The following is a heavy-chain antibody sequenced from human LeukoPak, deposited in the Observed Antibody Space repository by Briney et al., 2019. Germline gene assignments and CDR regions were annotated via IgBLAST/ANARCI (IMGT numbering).Heavy chain of an antibody. J-gene: IGHJ4*02. Sequence: ASVKVSCKASGGTFSSYAISWVRQAPGQGLEWMGGIIPIFGTANYAQKFQGRVTITADKSTSTAYMELSSLRSEDTAVYYCAKEINYYDSSGYAYWGQGTLVTVSS. V-gene: IGHV1-69*06. CDR3: AKEINYYDSSGYAY. D-gene: IGHD3-22*01. CDR2: IIPIFGTA. CDR1: GGTFSSYA.